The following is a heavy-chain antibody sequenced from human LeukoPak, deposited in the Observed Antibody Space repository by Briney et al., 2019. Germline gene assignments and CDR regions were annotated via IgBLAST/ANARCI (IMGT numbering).Heavy chain of an antibody. CDR1: GFTFSDYY. V-gene: IGHV3-11*01. Sequence: GGSLRLSCAASGFTFSDYYMSWIRQAPGKGLEWVSYISSSGSTIYYADSVKGRFTISRDNAKNSLYLQMNSLRAEDTAVYYCARDLHYDILTGYSYYYYYGMDVWGQGTTVTVSS. J-gene: IGHJ6*02. D-gene: IGHD3-9*01. CDR3: ARDLHYDILTGYSYYYYYGMDV. CDR2: ISSSGSTI.